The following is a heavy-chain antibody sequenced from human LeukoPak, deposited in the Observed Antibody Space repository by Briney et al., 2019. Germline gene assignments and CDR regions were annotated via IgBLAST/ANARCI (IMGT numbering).Heavy chain of an antibody. CDR1: GGSISSGSYY. D-gene: IGHD3-22*01. Sequence: SETLSLTCTVSGGSISSGSYYWSWLRQPAGKGLEWIGRIYTSGSTNYHPSLKSRVTISVDTSKNQFSLKLSSVTAADTAVYYCARDLMVVVILSSGSWFDPWGQGTLVTVSS. V-gene: IGHV4-61*02. CDR3: ARDLMVVVILSSGSWFDP. CDR2: IYTSGST. J-gene: IGHJ5*02.